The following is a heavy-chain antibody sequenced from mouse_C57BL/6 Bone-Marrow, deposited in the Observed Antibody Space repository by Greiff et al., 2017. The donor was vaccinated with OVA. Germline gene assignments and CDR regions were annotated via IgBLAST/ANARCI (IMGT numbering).Heavy chain of an antibody. CDR1: GFTFSDYG. CDR2: ISSGSSTI. D-gene: IGHD4-1*01. CDR3: ARKSGTFYYFDY. Sequence: DVKLVESGGGLVKPGGSLKLSCAASGFTFSDYGMHWVRQAPEKGLEWVAYISSGSSTIYYADTVKGRFTISRDNAKITLFLQMTSLRSEDTALYYCARKSGTFYYFDYWGQGTTLTVSS. J-gene: IGHJ2*01. V-gene: IGHV5-17*01.